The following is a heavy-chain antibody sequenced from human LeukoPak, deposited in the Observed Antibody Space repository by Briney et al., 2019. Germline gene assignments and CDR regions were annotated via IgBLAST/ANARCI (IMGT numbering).Heavy chain of an antibody. V-gene: IGHV4-61*02. CDR3: AGGDVDTAMPIAVARFDP. J-gene: IGHJ5*02. Sequence: SETLSLTCTVSGGSISSGSYYWSWIRQPAGKGLEWIGRIYSSGSTNYNPSLKSRVTISVDTSKNQFSLKLSSVTAADTAVYYCAGGDVDTAMPIAVARFDPWGQGTLVTVSS. CDR1: GGSISSGSYY. D-gene: IGHD5-18*01. CDR2: IYSSGST.